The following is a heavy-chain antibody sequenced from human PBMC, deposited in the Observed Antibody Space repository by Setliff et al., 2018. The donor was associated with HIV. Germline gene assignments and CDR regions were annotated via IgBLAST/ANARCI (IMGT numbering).Heavy chain of an antibody. D-gene: IGHD3-9*01. Sequence: GGSLRLSCAASGFAFSTSWMSWVRQAPGKGLVWVSRVNSDGRSTNYADSVKGRFTMSRDNAKNTLHRQMNSLRAEDTALYYCARGDQTGYYTTYYYYMDLWGKGTTVTVSS. CDR2: VNSDGRST. J-gene: IGHJ6*03. CDR3: ARGDQTGYYTTYYYYMDL. CDR1: GFAFSTSW. V-gene: IGHV3-74*01.